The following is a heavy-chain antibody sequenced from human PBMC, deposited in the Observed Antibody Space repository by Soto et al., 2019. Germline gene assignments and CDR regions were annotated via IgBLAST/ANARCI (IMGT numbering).Heavy chain of an antibody. J-gene: IGHJ4*02. CDR2: IYYSGST. CDR3: ARVGSIAVGGYYFDY. Sequence: SETLSLTCTVSGGSVSSYYWSWILQSPGKGLVWIGYIYYSGSTKYKPSLRSRVTISVDTSKNQFSLKLSSATAADTAVYYCARVGSIAVGGYYFDYWGQGTLVTVSS. D-gene: IGHD6-19*01. V-gene: IGHV4-59*02. CDR1: GGSVSSYY.